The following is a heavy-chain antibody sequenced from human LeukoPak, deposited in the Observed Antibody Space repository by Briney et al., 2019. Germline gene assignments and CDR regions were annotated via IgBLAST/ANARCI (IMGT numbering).Heavy chain of an antibody. J-gene: IGHJ4*02. CDR3: ARSPLGSGQGYYFDY. CDR1: GFTFSSYD. CDR2: IGTAGDT. Sequence: PGGSLRLSCAASGFTFSSYDMHWVRQATGKGLEWVSAIGTAGDTYYPGSVKGRFTISRENAKNSLYLQMNSLRAGDTAVYYCARSPLGSGQGYYFDYWGQGTLVTVSS. V-gene: IGHV3-13*01. D-gene: IGHD2-15*01.